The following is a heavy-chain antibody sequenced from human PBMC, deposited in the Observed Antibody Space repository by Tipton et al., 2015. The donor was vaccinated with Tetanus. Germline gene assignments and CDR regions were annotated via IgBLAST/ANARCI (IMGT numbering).Heavy chain of an antibody. CDR2: INPSGGST. D-gene: IGHD6-13*01. Sequence: QLVQSGAEVKKPGASVKVSCKASGYTFTSYYMHWVRQAPGQGLEWMGIINPSGGSTSYAQKFQGRVTMTRDTSTSTVYMELSSLRSEDTAVYYCARDFPLSNPAYSSSYNGMDVWGQGTTVTVSS. CDR1: GYTFTSYY. J-gene: IGHJ6*02. CDR3: ARDFPLSNPAYSSSYNGMDV. V-gene: IGHV1-46*01.